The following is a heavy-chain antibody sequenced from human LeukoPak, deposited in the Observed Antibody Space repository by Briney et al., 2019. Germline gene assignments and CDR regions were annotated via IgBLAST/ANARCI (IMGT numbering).Heavy chain of an antibody. V-gene: IGHV1-18*01. CDR2: ISAYNGNT. CDR1: GYTFTSYG. Sequence: ASVKVSCTPFGYTFTSYGISWGRQAPGQGLEWMGWISAYNGNTNYAQKLQGRVTMTTDTSTSTAYMELRSLRSDDTAVYYCASNIAAAGTVWFDPWGQGTLVTVSS. CDR3: ASNIAAAGTVWFDP. D-gene: IGHD6-13*01. J-gene: IGHJ5*02.